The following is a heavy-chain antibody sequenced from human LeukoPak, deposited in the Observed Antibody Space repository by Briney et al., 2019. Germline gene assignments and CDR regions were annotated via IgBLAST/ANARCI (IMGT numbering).Heavy chain of an antibody. Sequence: PSETLSLTCTVSGGSISSSSYYWGCIRQPPGKGLGWIGSIYYSGRTYYNPSLKSRVTISVDTSKNQFSLKLSSVTAADTAVYYCARLSTVTTLHAFDIWGQGTMVTVSS. D-gene: IGHD4-17*01. CDR1: GGSISSSSYY. CDR2: IYYSGRT. V-gene: IGHV4-39*01. J-gene: IGHJ3*02. CDR3: ARLSTVTTLHAFDI.